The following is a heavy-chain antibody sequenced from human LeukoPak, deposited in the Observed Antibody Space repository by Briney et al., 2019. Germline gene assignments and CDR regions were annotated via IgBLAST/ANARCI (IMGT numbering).Heavy chain of an antibody. CDR1: GGTFSSYA. CDR2: IIPIFGTA. CDR3: AREGREGSDYVCRGYYYYYMDV. Sequence: SVKVSCKASGGTFSSYAISWVRQAPGQGLEWMGGIIPIFGTANYAQKFQGRVTITADKSTSTAYMELSSLRSEDTAVYYCAREGREGSDYVCRGYYYYYMDVWGKGTTVTVSS. J-gene: IGHJ6*03. V-gene: IGHV1-69*06. D-gene: IGHD3-10*02.